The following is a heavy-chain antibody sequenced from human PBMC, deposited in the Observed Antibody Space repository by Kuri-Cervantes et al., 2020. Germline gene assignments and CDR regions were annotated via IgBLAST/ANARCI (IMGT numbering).Heavy chain of an antibody. D-gene: IGHD3-22*01. CDR1: GGSISSSNW. CDR2: IYHSGST. V-gene: IGHV4-4*02. Sequence: GSLRLSCAVSGGSISSSNWWSWVRQPPGKGLEWIGEIYHSGSTNYNPSLKSRVTISVDKSKNQFSLKLSSVTAADTAVYYCASTYYYYDSSGYYFDYWGQGTLVTDSS. J-gene: IGHJ4*02. CDR3: ASTYYYYDSSGYYFDY.